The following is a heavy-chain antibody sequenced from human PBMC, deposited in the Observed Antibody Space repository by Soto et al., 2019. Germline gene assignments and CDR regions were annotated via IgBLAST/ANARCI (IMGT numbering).Heavy chain of an antibody. V-gene: IGHV1-18*01. CDR2: ISAYNGNT. J-gene: IGHJ6*02. D-gene: IGHD2-15*01. CDR1: GYTFTSYG. Sequence: TSVKVSCKASGYTFTSYGISWVRQAPGQGLEWMGWISAYNGNTNYAQKLQGRVTMTTDTSTSTAYMELRSLRSDDTAVYYCASPDCSGGSCHDSYYYYYGMDVWGQGTTVTVSS. CDR3: ASPDCSGGSCHDSYYYYYGMDV.